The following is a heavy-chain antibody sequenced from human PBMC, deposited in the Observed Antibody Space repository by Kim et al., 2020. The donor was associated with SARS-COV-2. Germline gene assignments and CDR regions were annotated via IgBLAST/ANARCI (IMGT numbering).Heavy chain of an antibody. D-gene: IGHD2-2*01. V-gene: IGHV3-74*01. CDR3: ARDPPCCSSTSCYACYYYGMDV. CDR2: INRDGSST. Sequence: RGSLRLSCAASGFTFSSYWMHWVRQAPGKGLVWVSRINRDGSSTSYADSVKGRFTISRDNAKNTLYLQMNSLRAEDTAVYYCARDPPCCSSTSCYACYYYGMDVWGQGTTVTVSS. J-gene: IGHJ6*02. CDR1: GFTFSSYW.